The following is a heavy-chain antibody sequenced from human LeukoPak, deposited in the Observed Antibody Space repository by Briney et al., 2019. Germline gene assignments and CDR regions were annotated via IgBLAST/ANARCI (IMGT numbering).Heavy chain of an antibody. V-gene: IGHV1-18*01. J-gene: IGHJ5*02. D-gene: IGHD3-10*01. CDR3: ARVLMGKYYYGSGSYSWFDP. CDR2: ISAYNGNT. Sequence: ASVKVSGKASGYTFTSYGISWVRQAPGQGLEWMGWISAYNGNTNYAQKLQGRVTMTTDTSTSTAYMELRSLRSDDTAVYYCARVLMGKYYYGSGSYSWFDPWGQGTLVTVSS. CDR1: GYTFTSYG.